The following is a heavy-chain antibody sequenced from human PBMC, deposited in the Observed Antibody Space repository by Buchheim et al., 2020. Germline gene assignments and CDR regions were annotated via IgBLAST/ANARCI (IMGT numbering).Heavy chain of an antibody. CDR1: GGSFSGYY. Sequence: QVQLQQWGAGLLKPSETLSLTCAVYGGSFSGYYWSWIRQPPGKGLEWIGEINHSGSTNYNPSLKSRVTISVDTSKNQFSLKLSSVTAADTAVYYCARDPVRQLVRDTYYYGMDVWGQGTT. D-gene: IGHD6-13*01. CDR2: INHSGST. CDR3: ARDPVRQLVRDTYYYGMDV. V-gene: IGHV4-34*01. J-gene: IGHJ6*02.